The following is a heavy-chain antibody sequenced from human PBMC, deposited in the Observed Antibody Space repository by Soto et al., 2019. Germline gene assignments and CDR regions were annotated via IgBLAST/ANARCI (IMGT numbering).Heavy chain of an antibody. Sequence: EVQLVESGGGLVQPGGSLRLSCAASGLTFSNFRMHWVRQAPGKGLVWVALISNDGRSTNHADSVKGRFTISIDNAKSTLYLQLNSLRAEDTAVYYCARDTAGLSYWGQGTLVTVSS. CDR3: ARDTAGLSY. D-gene: IGHD2-21*02. CDR1: GLTFSNFR. J-gene: IGHJ4*02. CDR2: ISNDGRST. V-gene: IGHV3-74*01.